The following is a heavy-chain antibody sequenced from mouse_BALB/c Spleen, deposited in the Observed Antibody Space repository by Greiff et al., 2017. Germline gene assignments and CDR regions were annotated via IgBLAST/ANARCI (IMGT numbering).Heavy chain of an antibody. CDR1: GYTFTSYW. CDR2: IYPGNSDT. Sequence: EVKLQQSGTVLARPGASVKMSCKASGYTFTSYWMHWVKQRPGQGLEWIGAIYPGNSDTSYNQKFKGKAKLTAVTSTSTAYMELSSLTNEDSAVYYCTRFGNYEGYAMDYWGQGTSVTVSS. CDR3: TRFGNYEGYAMDY. V-gene: IGHV1-5*01. D-gene: IGHD2-1*01. J-gene: IGHJ4*01.